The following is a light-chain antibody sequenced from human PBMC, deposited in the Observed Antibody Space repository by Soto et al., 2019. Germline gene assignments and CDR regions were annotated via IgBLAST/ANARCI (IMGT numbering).Light chain of an antibody. J-gene: IGKJ1*01. V-gene: IGKV3-15*01. CDR3: QQYNTYPLI. CDR2: GAS. Sequence: VMTQSPATLSVSPGERATLSCRASETVATNLAWYQQKPGQAPRLLISGASTRAAGISDRFRGSGSGTEFTLTISSLQPDDFATYYCQQYNTYPLIFGQGTKVDI. CDR1: ETVATN.